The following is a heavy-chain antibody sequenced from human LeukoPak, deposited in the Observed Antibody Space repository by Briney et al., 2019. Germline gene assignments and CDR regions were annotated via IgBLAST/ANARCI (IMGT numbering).Heavy chain of an antibody. J-gene: IGHJ4*02. CDR3: ANSQARVGASFYFDY. CDR2: ISGSGGST. D-gene: IGHD1-26*01. V-gene: IGHV3-23*01. Sequence: SGGSLTLSCAASGFTFSSYAMSWVRQAPGGGVEGVSAISGSGGSTYYADSVKGRFTISRDNSKNTLYLQMNSLRAEDTAVYYCANSQARVGASFYFDYWGQGTLVTVSS. CDR1: GFTFSSYA.